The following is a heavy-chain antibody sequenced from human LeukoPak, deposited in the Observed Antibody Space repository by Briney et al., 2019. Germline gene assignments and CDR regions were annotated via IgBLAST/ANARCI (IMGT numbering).Heavy chain of an antibody. CDR2: INPNSGDT. CDR1: GYTFTGYY. V-gene: IGHV1-2*06. Sequence: ASVKVSCKASGYTFTGYYMHWVRQAPGQGLEWMGRINPNSGDTNYAQKFQGRVTMTRDTSISTAYMELSRLRSDDTAVYYCARAETGTYYYDSSGSFDYWGQGTLVTVSS. J-gene: IGHJ4*02. CDR3: ARAETGTYYYDSSGSFDY. D-gene: IGHD3-22*01.